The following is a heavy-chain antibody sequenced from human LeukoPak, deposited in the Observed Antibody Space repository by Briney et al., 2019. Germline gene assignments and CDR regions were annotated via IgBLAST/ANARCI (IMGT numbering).Heavy chain of an antibody. D-gene: IGHD3-22*01. CDR1: GFTFSSYS. V-gene: IGHV3-21*01. J-gene: IGHJ4*02. Sequence: GGSLRLSCAASGFTFSSYSMNWVRQAPGKGLEWVSSTSSSSSYIYYADSVKGRFTISRDNAKNSLYLQMNSLRAEDTAVYYCASEPDYYDSSGYLDYWGQGTLVTVSS. CDR2: TSSSSSYI. CDR3: ASEPDYYDSSGYLDY.